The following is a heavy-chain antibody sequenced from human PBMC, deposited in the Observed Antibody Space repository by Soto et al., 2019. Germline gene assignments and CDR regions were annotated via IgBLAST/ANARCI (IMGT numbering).Heavy chain of an antibody. Sequence: GGSLRLSCVGSGFTFSNFSINWVRQAPGKGLEWVSSISSRSDIYYADSPKGRFTISRDNAKNSVSLQMNSLRAEDTAVYYCAREYTAWPLAYGLDVWGQGTTVTVSS. CDR2: ISSRSDI. V-gene: IGHV3-21*01. CDR1: GFTFSNFS. CDR3: AREYTAWPLAYGLDV. J-gene: IGHJ6*02. D-gene: IGHD2-2*02.